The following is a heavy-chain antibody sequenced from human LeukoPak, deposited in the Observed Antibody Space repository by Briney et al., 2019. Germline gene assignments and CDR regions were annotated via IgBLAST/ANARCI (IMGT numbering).Heavy chain of an antibody. V-gene: IGHV4-39*01. Sequence: SETLSLTCTVSGGSISSSSYYWAWIRQPPGMVLEWIGTIYYSGVTYYNPSLKSRVTISVDTSNNQFSLKLNSLSAADTAVYHCARAEALGGYNWFDPWGQGTLVTVSS. CDR3: ARAEALGGYNWFDP. CDR2: IYYSGVT. J-gene: IGHJ5*02. CDR1: GGSISSSSYY. D-gene: IGHD3-16*02.